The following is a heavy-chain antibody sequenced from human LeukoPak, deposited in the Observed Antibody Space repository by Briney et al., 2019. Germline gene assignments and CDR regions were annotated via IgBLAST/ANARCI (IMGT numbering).Heavy chain of an antibody. CDR1: GFTFSSYA. J-gene: IGHJ4*02. V-gene: IGHV3-30-3*01. CDR2: ISYDGSNK. CDR3: ARDLMVITDYFGY. D-gene: IGHD3-22*01. Sequence: GGSLRLSCAASGFTFSSYAMHWVRQAPGEGLEWVAVISYDGSNKYYADSVKGRFTISRDNSKNTLYLQINSLRAEDTAVYYCARDLMVITDYFGYWGQGTLVTVSS.